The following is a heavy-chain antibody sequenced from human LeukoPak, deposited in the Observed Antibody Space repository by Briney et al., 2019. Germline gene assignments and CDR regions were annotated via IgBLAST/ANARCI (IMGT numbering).Heavy chain of an antibody. CDR2: IYTSGST. D-gene: IGHD3-22*01. J-gene: IGHJ4*02. CDR3: AREVSYESSGYYTGTLDY. CDR1: GGSISSYY. V-gene: IGHV4-4*07. Sequence: SETLSLTCTVSGGSISSYYWSWIRQPAGKGLEWIGRIYTSGSTNYNPSLKSRVTVSVDTSKNQFSLKLSSGTAADTAVYYCAREVSYESSGYYTGTLDYWGQGTLVTVSS.